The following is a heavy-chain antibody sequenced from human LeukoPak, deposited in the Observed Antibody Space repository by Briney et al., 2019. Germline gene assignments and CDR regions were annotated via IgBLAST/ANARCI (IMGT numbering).Heavy chain of an antibody. V-gene: IGHV3-23*01. CDR2: ISGSGGST. Sequence: GGSLRLSCAASGFTFSSYAMSWVRQAPGKGLEWGSDISGSGGSTFYADSVKGRFTISRDNSKNTLYLQMNSLRAEDTAVYYCAKDRRDGYTADAFDIWGQGTMVTVSS. D-gene: IGHD5-24*01. CDR3: AKDRRDGYTADAFDI. J-gene: IGHJ3*02. CDR1: GFTFSSYA.